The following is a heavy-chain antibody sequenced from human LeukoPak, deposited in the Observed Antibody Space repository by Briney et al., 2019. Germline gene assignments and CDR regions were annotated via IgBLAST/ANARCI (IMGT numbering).Heavy chain of an antibody. CDR1: GYTFTGYY. V-gene: IGHV1-2*02. CDR2: INPNSGGT. Sequence: GASVKVSCKASGYTFTGYYMHWVRQAPGQGLEWMGWINPNSGGTNYAQKFQGRVTMTRDTSISTAYMELSRLRSDDTAVYYCARETQQQPVARVGWFDPWGQGTLVTVSS. CDR3: ARETQQQPVARVGWFDP. J-gene: IGHJ5*02. D-gene: IGHD6-13*01.